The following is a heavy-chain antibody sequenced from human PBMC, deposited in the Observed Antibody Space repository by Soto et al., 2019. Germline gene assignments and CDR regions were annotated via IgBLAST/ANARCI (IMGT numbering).Heavy chain of an antibody. CDR3: ARLVVPAAVSENYYYYGMDV. D-gene: IGHD2-2*01. CDR1: GGSISSGDYY. J-gene: IGHJ6*02. CDR2: IDYSGST. V-gene: IGHV4-30-4*01. Sequence: QVQLQESGPGLVKPSQTLSLTCTVSGGSISSGDYYWSWIRQPPGKGLEWIGYIDYSGSTYYNPSLKSRVTISVDTSKNQFSLKLSSVTAADTAVYYCARLVVPAAVSENYYYYGMDVWGQGTTVTVSS.